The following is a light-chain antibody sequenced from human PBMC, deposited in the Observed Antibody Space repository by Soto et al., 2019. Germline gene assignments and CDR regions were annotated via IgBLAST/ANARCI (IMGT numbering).Light chain of an antibody. Sequence: DIVMTQSPLSPPVTQGESASISRRSSQSPLHSNGYNDSDWYMQKPGQSPQRRIYLGSSRASGVPDRFSGSGSGTDFTLKISREEAEDVGVYCCMQALQTFTFGQGTRLEIK. CDR3: MQALQTFT. CDR1: QSPLHSNGYND. V-gene: IGKV2-28*01. J-gene: IGKJ5*01. CDR2: LGS.